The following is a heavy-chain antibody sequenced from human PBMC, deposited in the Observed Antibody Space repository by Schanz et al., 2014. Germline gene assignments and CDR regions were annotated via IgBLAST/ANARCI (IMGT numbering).Heavy chain of an antibody. J-gene: IGHJ4*02. Sequence: EAHLVESGGGLIQRGGSLRLSCSASGFSFSSYCMNWVRQAPGKGLEWVSNIDGTSTTLYYADSVKGRFTVSRDNARNSLYLHMNSLRAEHTAVYYCAKDGDRYYHNCFIDDWGKGTPVTVSS. CDR1: GFSFSSYC. CDR2: IDGTSTTL. D-gene: IGHD3-10*01. V-gene: IGHV3-48*01. CDR3: AKDGDRYYHNCFIDD.